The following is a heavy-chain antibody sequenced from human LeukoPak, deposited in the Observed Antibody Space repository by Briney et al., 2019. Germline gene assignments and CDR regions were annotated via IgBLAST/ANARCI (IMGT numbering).Heavy chain of an antibody. J-gene: IGHJ4*02. Sequence: PGGSLRLSCAASGFRFSSYGMHWVRQAPGKGLEWVAVISYDGSNKYYADSVKGRFTISRDNSKNTLYLQMNSLRAEDTAVYYCARLHYDVLTGPFDYWGQGTLVTVSS. V-gene: IGHV3-30*03. D-gene: IGHD3-9*01. CDR3: ARLHYDVLTGPFDY. CDR2: ISYDGSNK. CDR1: GFRFSSYG.